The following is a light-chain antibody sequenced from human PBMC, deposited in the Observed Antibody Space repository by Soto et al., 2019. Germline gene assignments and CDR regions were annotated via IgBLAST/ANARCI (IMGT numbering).Light chain of an antibody. CDR3: QQYNNWPIT. V-gene: IGKV1-5*01. CDR1: QSISNW. J-gene: IGKJ5*01. Sequence: DIKLTQSPSTLSASVGDSVIITCRASQSISNWLAWYQQKPGKAPNLLIYHASTLESGVPSRFSGSGSGTEFTLTISSLQSEDFAVYFCQQYNNWPITFGQGTRLEI. CDR2: HAS.